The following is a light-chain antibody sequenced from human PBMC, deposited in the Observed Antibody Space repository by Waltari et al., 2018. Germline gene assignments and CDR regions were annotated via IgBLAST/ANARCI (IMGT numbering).Light chain of an antibody. J-gene: IGLJ1*01. Sequence: SYVLTQPPSVSVAPGQTAIISCGGYNIGRKSVHWYQQKPAQAPILVDYDEGDRPSGIPERFSGSNSGHTATLTISRVEAGDEADYYCQVWAGSSDHYVFGSGTKVTVL. CDR3: QVWAGSSDHYV. CDR2: DEG. V-gene: IGLV3-21*02. CDR1: NIGRKS.